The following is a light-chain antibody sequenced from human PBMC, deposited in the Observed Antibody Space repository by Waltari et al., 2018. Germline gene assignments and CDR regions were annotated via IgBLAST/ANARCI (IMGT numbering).Light chain of an antibody. CDR2: QNS. CDR3: QAWDSSTVV. Sequence: SYELIQPPSVSVSPGQTASITCSGDKLGDKYVCWYQQKPGQSPVLVIYQNSKRPSGIPERFSGSNSGNTATLTISGTQAMDEADYYCQAWDSSTVVFGGGTKLTVL. J-gene: IGLJ2*01. CDR1: KLGDKY. V-gene: IGLV3-1*01.